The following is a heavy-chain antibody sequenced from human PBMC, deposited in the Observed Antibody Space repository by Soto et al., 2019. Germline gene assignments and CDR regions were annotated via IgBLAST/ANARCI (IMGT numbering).Heavy chain of an antibody. CDR3: AREESNITIFGVARWFDP. V-gene: IGHV4-4*02. D-gene: IGHD3-3*01. CDR1: GGSIRSSNW. Sequence: SETLSLTCAVSGGSIRSSNWWSWVRQPPGKGLEWIGEIYHSGSTNYNPSLKSRVTISVDKSKNQFSLKLSSVTAADTAVYYCAREESNITIFGVARWFDPWGQGTLVTVSS. CDR2: IYHSGST. J-gene: IGHJ5*02.